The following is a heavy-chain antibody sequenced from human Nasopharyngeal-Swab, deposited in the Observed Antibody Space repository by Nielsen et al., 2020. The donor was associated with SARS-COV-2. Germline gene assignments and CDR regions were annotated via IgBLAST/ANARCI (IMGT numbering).Heavy chain of an antibody. Sequence: SLKLSCAASGFPLSSYAMSWVRQAPGKGLEWVSAISGSGGSTYYADSVKARFTISRDNSKNTLYLQMNSLRAEDTAVYYCAKGWQWLVRDAFDIWGQGKMVTVSS. J-gene: IGHJ3*02. CDR1: GFPLSSYA. V-gene: IGHV3-23*01. CDR3: AKGWQWLVRDAFDI. CDR2: ISGSGGST. D-gene: IGHD6-19*01.